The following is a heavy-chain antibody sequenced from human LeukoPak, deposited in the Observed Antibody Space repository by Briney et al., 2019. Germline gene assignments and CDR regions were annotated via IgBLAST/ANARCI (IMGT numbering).Heavy chain of an antibody. Sequence: GGPLRLSCAASGFSFNTYGVHWVRQAPAKGLEWVALISYDGADEKYADSVKGRFTISRDNSKNTLYLQMNSLRDEDTAVYYCAKGGDYSYWYYFDSWGQGT. J-gene: IGHJ4*02. CDR1: GFSFNTYG. D-gene: IGHD2-21*02. V-gene: IGHV3-30*18. CDR3: AKGGDYSYWYYFDS. CDR2: ISYDGADE.